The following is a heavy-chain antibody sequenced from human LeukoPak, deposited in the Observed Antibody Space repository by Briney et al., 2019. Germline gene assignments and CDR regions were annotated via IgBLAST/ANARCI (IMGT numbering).Heavy chain of an antibody. D-gene: IGHD2-21*02. V-gene: IGHV3-64*01. J-gene: IGHJ4*02. CDR1: GFTFSSYA. Sequence: PGGSLRLSCAASGFTFSSYAMHWVRQAPGKGLEYVSAISSNGGSTYYANSVKGRFTISRDNSKNTLYLQMGSLRAEDMAVYYCARGAYCGGDCYDYWGQGTLVTVSS. CDR3: ARGAYCGGDCYDY. CDR2: ISSNGGST.